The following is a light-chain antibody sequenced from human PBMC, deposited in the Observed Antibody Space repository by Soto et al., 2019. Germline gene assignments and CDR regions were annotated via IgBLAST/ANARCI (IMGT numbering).Light chain of an antibody. CDR1: SSDIGAGYP. V-gene: IGLV1-40*01. J-gene: IGLJ1*01. CDR2: GNN. CDR3: QSCDSTLSGCF. Sequence: QSVLTQPPSVSGAPGQTIAISCTGSSSDIGAGYPVHWYQHRPGTAPKLLFNPNIFGNNNRPSGVPDRFSGSKSGTSASLAITGLQAEDAADYYCQSCDSTLSGCFFGTGTKVTVL.